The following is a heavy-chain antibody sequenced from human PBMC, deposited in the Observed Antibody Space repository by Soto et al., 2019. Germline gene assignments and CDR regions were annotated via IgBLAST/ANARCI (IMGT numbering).Heavy chain of an antibody. J-gene: IGHJ5*02. CDR1: GGSFSGYY. Sequence: SETLSLTCAVYGGSFSGYYWSWIRQPPGKGLEWIGEINHSGSTNYNPSLKSRVTISVDTSKNQFSLKLSSVTAADTAVYYCASSSGWYLFDPWGQGTLVTVSS. D-gene: IGHD6-19*01. CDR3: ASSSGWYLFDP. CDR2: INHSGST. V-gene: IGHV4-34*01.